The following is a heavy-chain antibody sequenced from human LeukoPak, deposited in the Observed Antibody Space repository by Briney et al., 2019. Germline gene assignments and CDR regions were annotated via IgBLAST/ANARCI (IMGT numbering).Heavy chain of an antibody. Sequence: PGGSLRLSCAASGFTFSSHLMSWVRQAPGKGLEWVSTISGSGTTYCPDSMKGRFTISRDNSKNTLYLQMNSLRAEDTAVYYCARISSGWTALFDYWGQGTLVTVSS. CDR2: ISGSGTT. CDR1: GFTFSSHL. V-gene: IGHV3-23*01. D-gene: IGHD6-19*01. CDR3: ARISSGWTALFDY. J-gene: IGHJ4*02.